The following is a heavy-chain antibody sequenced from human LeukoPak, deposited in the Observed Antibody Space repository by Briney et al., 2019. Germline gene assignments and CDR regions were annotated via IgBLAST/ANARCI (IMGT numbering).Heavy chain of an antibody. CDR3: ARDSRIAAAAPGAYYYYGMDV. J-gene: IGHJ6*04. V-gene: IGHV4-31*03. CDR2: IYYSGST. CDR1: GGSISSGGYY. Sequence: SETLSLTCTVSGGSISSGGYYWSWIRQHPGKGLEWIGYIYYSGSTYYNPSLKSRVTISVDTPKNQFSLKLSSVTAADTAVYYCARDSRIAAAAPGAYYYYGMDVWGKGTTVTVSS. D-gene: IGHD6-13*01.